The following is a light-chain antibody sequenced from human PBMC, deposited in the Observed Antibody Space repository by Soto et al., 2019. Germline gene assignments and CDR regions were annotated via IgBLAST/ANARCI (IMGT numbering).Light chain of an antibody. Sequence: EIVLTQSPGTLSLSPGERATLSCRASQSVSSYLAWYQQKPGQAPRLLIYDASNRATGIPARFSGSGSGTDFTLTISSLEPEDFAVYYCQQRSNWPFFGGGTKVDIK. CDR3: QQRSNWPF. CDR1: QSVSSY. V-gene: IGKV3-11*01. CDR2: DAS. J-gene: IGKJ4*01.